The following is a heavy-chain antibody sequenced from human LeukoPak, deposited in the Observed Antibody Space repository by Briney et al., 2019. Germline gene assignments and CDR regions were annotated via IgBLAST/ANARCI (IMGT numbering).Heavy chain of an antibody. J-gene: IGHJ5*02. D-gene: IGHD6-13*01. CDR2: IYSRGDT. V-gene: IGHV3-53*01. Sequence: GGSLRPSCAASGFTVSDNYMSWVRQAPGKGLEWVSVIYSRGDTYYANSVKGRSTFSRDISKNTLYLQMNGLRVEDTAMYYCARDAPQVPAAGVLASWGQGTLVIVSS. CDR1: GFTVSDNY. CDR3: ARDAPQVPAAGVLAS.